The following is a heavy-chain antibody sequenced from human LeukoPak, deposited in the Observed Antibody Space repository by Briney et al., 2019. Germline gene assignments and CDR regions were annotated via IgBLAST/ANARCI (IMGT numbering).Heavy chain of an antibody. Sequence: PGGSLRLSCAASGFTFSGYWMHWVRQAPGKGLVWVSRINGDGSSTGYADSVKGRFTISRDNAKNTLYLQMNSLRAEDTAAYYCARDRVNLDYWGQGTLVTVSS. CDR3: ARDRVNLDY. V-gene: IGHV3-74*01. CDR1: GFTFSGYW. CDR2: INGDGSST. J-gene: IGHJ4*02. D-gene: IGHD1-14*01.